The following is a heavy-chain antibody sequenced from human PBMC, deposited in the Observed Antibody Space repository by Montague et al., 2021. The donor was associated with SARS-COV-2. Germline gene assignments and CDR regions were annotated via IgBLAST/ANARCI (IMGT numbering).Heavy chain of an antibody. CDR1: GDSISSSSYY. CDR3: ARQGDRLVIDYWFDP. Sequence: SETLSLTCTVSGDSISSSSYYWGWIRQPPGKGLEWIGSIYYSGSTYYNPSLKSRVTISVDTSKNQFSLKLNSVTAADTAVYYCARQGDRLVIDYWFDPWGQGTMVTVSS. J-gene: IGHJ5*02. D-gene: IGHD2-21*02. CDR2: IYYSGST. V-gene: IGHV4-39*01.